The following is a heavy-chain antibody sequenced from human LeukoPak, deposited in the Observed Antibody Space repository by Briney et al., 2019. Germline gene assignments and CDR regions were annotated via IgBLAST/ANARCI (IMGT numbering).Heavy chain of an antibody. CDR2: ISTVGTRT. CDR3: VRSMSGTNDF. V-gene: IGHV3-74*01. D-gene: IGHD1-1*01. Sequence: GGSLRLSCAASGFTFSDYYMTWIRQAPGKGLVWVARISTVGTRTDYADSVRGRFTISRDNAKNTISLQMNSLTAEDTAVYYCVRSMSGTNDFWGQGTVVSVSS. J-gene: IGHJ4*02. CDR1: GFTFSDYY.